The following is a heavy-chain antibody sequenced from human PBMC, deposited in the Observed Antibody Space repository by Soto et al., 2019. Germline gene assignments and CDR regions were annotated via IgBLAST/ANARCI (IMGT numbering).Heavy chain of an antibody. D-gene: IGHD5-12*01. CDR1: GFTFDDYA. CDR3: AKDATSGYDSDLSYFDY. J-gene: IGHJ4*02. CDR2: ISWNSGSI. V-gene: IGHV3-9*01. Sequence: LRLSCAASGFTFDDYAMHWVRQAPGKGLEWVSGISWNSGSIGYADSVKGRFTISRDNAKNSLYLQMNSLRAEDTALYYCAKDATSGYDSDLSYFDYWGQGTLVTVSS.